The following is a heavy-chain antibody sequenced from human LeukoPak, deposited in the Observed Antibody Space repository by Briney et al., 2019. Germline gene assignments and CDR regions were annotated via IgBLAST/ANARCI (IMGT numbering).Heavy chain of an antibody. J-gene: IGHJ4*02. CDR1: GFAFSTYW. V-gene: IGHV3-74*01. CDR3: ARDRGYSIDS. D-gene: IGHD3-22*01. CDR2: IHSTGIVT. Sequence: GGSLRLSCAASGFAFSTYWMHWVRQAPGKGLVWVSHIHSTGIVTSCADSVKGRFTISRDNAKNTLYLPMNGLRAEATAVYYCARDRGYSIDSWGPGTLVTVSS.